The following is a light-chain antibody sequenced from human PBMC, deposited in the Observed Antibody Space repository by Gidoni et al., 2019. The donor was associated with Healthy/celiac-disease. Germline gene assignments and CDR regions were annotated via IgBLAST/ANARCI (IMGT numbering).Light chain of an antibody. Sequence: EIVMTQSPATLSVSPGERATPSCRASQSVSSNLAWYQQKPGQAPRLLTYGASTRATGIPVRFSGSGSGTEFTLTISSLQSEDFAVYCCQQYNDWPLTFGGGTKVEIK. CDR2: GAS. V-gene: IGKV3-15*01. CDR3: QQYNDWPLT. J-gene: IGKJ4*01. CDR1: QSVSSN.